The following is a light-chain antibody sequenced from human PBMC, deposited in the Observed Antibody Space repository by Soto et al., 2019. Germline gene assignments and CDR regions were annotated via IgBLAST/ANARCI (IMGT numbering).Light chain of an antibody. CDR2: GAS. CDR3: QQYDSSPKT. Sequence: LTQSPGTLSLSPGETATLSCRATEILSSTYMAWYQQKPGQAPRLLIYGASSRATGIPDRFSGSGSGTDFTLTISRLEPEDFAVYYCQQYDSSPKTFGQGTKVDIK. CDR1: EILSSTY. V-gene: IGKV3-20*01. J-gene: IGKJ1*01.